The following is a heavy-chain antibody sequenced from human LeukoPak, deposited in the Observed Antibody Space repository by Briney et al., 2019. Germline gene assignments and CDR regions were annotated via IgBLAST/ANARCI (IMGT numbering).Heavy chain of an antibody. CDR2: VSPSGST. CDR1: GGSITSGSYF. CDR3: ARSYYYDSSGSKDAFDI. V-gene: IGHV4-61*02. J-gene: IGHJ3*02. Sequence: SQTLPLTCTVSGGSITSGSYFWSWIRQPAGRGLEWIGRVSPSGSTNYNPSLRSRATISIDTSKNQFSLKLSSVTAADTAVYYCARSYYYDSSGSKDAFDIWGQGTMVTVSS. D-gene: IGHD3-22*01.